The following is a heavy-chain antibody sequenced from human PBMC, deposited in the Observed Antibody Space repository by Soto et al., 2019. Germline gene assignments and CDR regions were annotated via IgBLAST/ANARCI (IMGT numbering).Heavy chain of an antibody. D-gene: IGHD3-10*01. CDR1: GGSISSYY. CDR2: IYYSGST. J-gene: IGHJ4*02. Sequence: SETLSLTCTVSGGSISSYYWSWIRQPPGKGLEWIGYIYYSGSTNYNPSLKSRVTISVDTSKNQFSLKLNSMTAADTAVYYCARHNYGSGSTYFDYWGQGTLVTVPQ. V-gene: IGHV4-59*08. CDR3: ARHNYGSGSTYFDY.